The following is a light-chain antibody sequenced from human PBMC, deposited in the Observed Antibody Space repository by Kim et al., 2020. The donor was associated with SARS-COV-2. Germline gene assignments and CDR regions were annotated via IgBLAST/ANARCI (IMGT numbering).Light chain of an antibody. J-gene: IGKJ1*01. V-gene: IGKV1-39*01. Sequence: DIQMTQSPSSLSASVGDRVTITCRASQSISSYVNWYQQKPGKAPTVLIYAASSLQSGVPSRFSGSGSGTDFTLTISSLQPEDFATYYCQQSYSTPRTFGQGTKVDIQ. CDR3: QQSYSTPRT. CDR2: AAS. CDR1: QSISSY.